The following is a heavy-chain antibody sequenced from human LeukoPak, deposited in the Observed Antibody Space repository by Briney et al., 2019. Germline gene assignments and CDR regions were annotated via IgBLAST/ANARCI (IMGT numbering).Heavy chain of an antibody. D-gene: IGHD2-15*01. CDR2: ITSKAYGETT. CDR3: SRFIYCSGGSCCFDP. V-gene: IGHV3-49*04. Sequence: GGSLRLSCTASGFTFGDYAMSWVRQAPGKGLEWVGFITSKAYGETTEYAASVKGGFTISRDDSKSIAYLQMNSLKTEDTAVYYCSRFIYCSGGSCCFDPWGQGTLVTVSS. J-gene: IGHJ5*02. CDR1: GFTFGDYA.